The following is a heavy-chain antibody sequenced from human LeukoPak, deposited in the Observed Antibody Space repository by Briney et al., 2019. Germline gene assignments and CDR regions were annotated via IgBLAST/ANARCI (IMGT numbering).Heavy chain of an antibody. V-gene: IGHV3-7*01. CDR2: IKQDGSEK. CDR1: GFTFGDYW. J-gene: IGHJ4*02. CDR3: ARGSPVDY. Sequence: PGGSLRLSCVASGFTFGDYWMTWVRQAPGKGLEWVANIKQDGSEKYYVDSVKGRFTISRDNAKNSLYLQMNTLRAEDTAVYYCARGSPVDYWGQGTLVTVSS.